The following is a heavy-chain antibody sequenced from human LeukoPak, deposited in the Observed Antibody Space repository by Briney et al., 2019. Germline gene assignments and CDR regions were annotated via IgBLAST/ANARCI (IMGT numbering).Heavy chain of an antibody. J-gene: IGHJ6*02. CDR1: GYTLTELS. CDR3: ATPLPQNYYYGMDV. CDR2: FDPEDGET. Sequence: ASVKVSCKVSGYTLTELSMHWVRQAPGKGLEWMGGFDPEDGETIYAQKFQGRVTMTEDTSTDTAYMELSSLRSEDTAVYSCATPLPQNYYYGMDVWGQGTTVTVSS. V-gene: IGHV1-24*01.